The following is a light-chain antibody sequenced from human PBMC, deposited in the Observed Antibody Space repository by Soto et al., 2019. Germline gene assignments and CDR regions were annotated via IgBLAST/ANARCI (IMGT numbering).Light chain of an antibody. CDR3: CSYAGSNYV. CDR1: SSDVGNYNL. J-gene: IGLJ1*01. CDR2: EVS. Sequence: QSVLTQPASVSGSPGQSITISCTGTSSDVGNYNLVSWYQHHPGKAPKLMMYEVSKRPSGVSNRFSGSKSGDTASLTISGLQAEDEADYYCCSYAGSNYVFGTGTKVTVL. V-gene: IGLV2-23*02.